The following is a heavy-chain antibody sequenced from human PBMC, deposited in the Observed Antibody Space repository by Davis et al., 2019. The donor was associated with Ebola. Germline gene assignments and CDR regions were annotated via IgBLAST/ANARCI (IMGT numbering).Heavy chain of an antibody. D-gene: IGHD3-9*01. CDR2: IYYSGST. J-gene: IGHJ4*02. Sequence: SETLSLTCTVSGGSISSGDYYWSWIRQPPGKGLEWIGYIYYSGSTYYNPSLKSRVTISVDTSKNQFSLKLSSVTAADTAVYYCARADDILTGYYRFDYWGQGTLVTVSS. V-gene: IGHV4-30-4*01. CDR1: GGSISSGDYY. CDR3: ARADDILTGYYRFDY.